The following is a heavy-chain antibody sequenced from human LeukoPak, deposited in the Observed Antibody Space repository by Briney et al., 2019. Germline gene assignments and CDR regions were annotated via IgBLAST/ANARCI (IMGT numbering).Heavy chain of an antibody. CDR3: ARALAAGYSSGWFV. V-gene: IGHV3-30*19. J-gene: IGHJ4*02. Sequence: GRSLRLSCAASGFTFSSYGMHWVRQAPGKGLEWVAVISYDGSNKYYADSVKGRFTISRDNSKNTLYLQMNSLRAEDTAVYYCARALAAGYSSGWFVWGQGTLVTVSS. CDR1: GFTFSSYG. CDR2: ISYDGSNK. D-gene: IGHD6-19*01.